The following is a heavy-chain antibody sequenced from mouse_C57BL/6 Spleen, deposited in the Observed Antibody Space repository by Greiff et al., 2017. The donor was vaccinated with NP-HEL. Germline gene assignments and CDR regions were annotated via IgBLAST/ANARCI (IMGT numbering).Heavy chain of an antibody. Sequence: DVHLVESGGGLVQPGGSLSLSCAASGFTFTDYYMSWVRQPPGKALEWLGFIRNKANGYTTEYSASVKGRFTISRDNSQSILYLQMNALRAEDSATYYCARAYDYDGFAYWGQGTLVTVSA. CDR1: GFTFTDYY. CDR3: ARAYDYDGFAY. CDR2: IRNKANGYTT. D-gene: IGHD2-4*01. V-gene: IGHV7-3*01. J-gene: IGHJ3*01.